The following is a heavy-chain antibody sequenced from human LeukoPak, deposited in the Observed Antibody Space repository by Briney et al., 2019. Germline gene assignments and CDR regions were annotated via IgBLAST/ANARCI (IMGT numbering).Heavy chain of an antibody. CDR3: VTHYKWDLLVHAFDF. CDR2: IWHDGSPT. CDR1: GIPFKKYG. Sequence: AGGPLRLSCAVSGIPFKKYGMHWVRQAPGKGLEWVATIWHDGSPTMYADSAKGRFTISRDDSKNMLYLQMNSLRAEDTAEYYCVTHYKWDLLVHAFDFWGQGTGVTVSS. D-gene: IGHD1-26*01. V-gene: IGHV3-33*01. J-gene: IGHJ3*01.